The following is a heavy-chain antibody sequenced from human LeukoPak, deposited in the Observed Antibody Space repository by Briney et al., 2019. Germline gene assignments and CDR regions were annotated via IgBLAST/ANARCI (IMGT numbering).Heavy chain of an antibody. Sequence: SETLSLTCAVYGGSFSGYYWSWIRQPPGKGLEWFGHIYFTGSTNYNPSLKSRVTMSVDTSKNQFSLRLSSVTAADTALYYCARGIAVVRGVIYYGMDVWGQGTTVTVSS. J-gene: IGHJ6*02. V-gene: IGHV4-59*01. CDR1: GGSFSGYY. CDR2: IYFTGST. CDR3: ARGIAVVRGVIYYGMDV. D-gene: IGHD3-10*01.